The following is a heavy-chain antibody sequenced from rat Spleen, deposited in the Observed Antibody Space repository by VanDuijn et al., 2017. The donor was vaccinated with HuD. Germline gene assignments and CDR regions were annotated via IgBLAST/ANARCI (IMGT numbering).Heavy chain of an antibody. CDR3: ARLDYPGITDLDY. J-gene: IGHJ2*01. V-gene: IGHV5-7*01. CDR1: GFTFSHYD. Sequence: EVQLVESGGGLVQPGRSMKLSCAASGFTFSHYDMAWVRQAPTKGLEWVATIRYDGSRTYYRDSVKGRFTISRDNAKSSLYLQMDSLRSEDTATYYCARLDYPGITDLDYWGQGVMVTVSS. D-gene: IGHD1-4*01. CDR2: IRYDGSRT.